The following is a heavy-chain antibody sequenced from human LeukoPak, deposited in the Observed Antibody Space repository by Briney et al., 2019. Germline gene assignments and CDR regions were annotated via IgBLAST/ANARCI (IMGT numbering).Heavy chain of an antibody. CDR1: GYTFTSYG. D-gene: IGHD2-15*01. Sequence: ASVKVSFKASGYTFTSYGISWVRQAPGQGLEWMGWISAYNGNTNYAQKLQGRVTMTTDTSTSTAYMELRSLRSDDTAVYYCARAQGYCSGGSCYPNAHNDYWGQGTLVTVSS. J-gene: IGHJ4*02. CDR3: ARAQGYCSGGSCYPNAHNDY. V-gene: IGHV1-18*01. CDR2: ISAYNGNT.